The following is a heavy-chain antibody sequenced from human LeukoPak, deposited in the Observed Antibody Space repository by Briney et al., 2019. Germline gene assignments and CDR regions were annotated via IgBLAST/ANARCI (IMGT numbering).Heavy chain of an antibody. CDR1: GGSVSGYY. V-gene: IGHV4-34*01. CDR2: INHSGST. D-gene: IGHD3-22*01. CDR3: ESAMSDSSGYYNFDI. J-gene: IGHJ3*02. Sequence: SETLSLTGAVDGGSVSGYYWSWIRQPPGKGLEWIGEINHSGSTNYNPSLKSRVTISVDTSKNQFSLKLSSVTAADTAVYYCESAMSDSSGYYNFDIWGQGTMVTVSS.